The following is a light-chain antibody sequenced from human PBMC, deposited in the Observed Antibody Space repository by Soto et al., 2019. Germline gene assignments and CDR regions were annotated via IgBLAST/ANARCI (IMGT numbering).Light chain of an antibody. J-gene: IGLJ2*01. CDR3: SSYTSKSSLI. CDR1: MRDVGAYNL. CDR2: EVR. Sequence: QSVLTQPASVSGSPGQSITISCAGTMRDVGAYNLVSWYQQHPGRAPQLIIYEVRNRPSGISFRFSGSKSGNTASLTISGLQAEDEADSYCSSYTSKSSLIFGGGTKLNVL. V-gene: IGLV2-14*01.